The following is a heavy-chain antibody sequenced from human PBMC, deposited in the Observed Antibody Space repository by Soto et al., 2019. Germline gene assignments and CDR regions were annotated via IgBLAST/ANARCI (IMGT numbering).Heavy chain of an antibody. J-gene: IGHJ6*02. CDR2: INPSGGST. Sequence: ASVKVSCKASGYMFTNYYLHWVRQAPGQGLEWMGMINPSGGSTSYAQNFRDRVTITADESTSTAYMELSSLRSEDTAVYYCARAYAIAAAGTPYGMDVWGQGTTVTVSS. CDR3: ARAYAIAAAGTPYGMDV. D-gene: IGHD6-13*01. V-gene: IGHV1-46*01. CDR1: GYMFTNYY.